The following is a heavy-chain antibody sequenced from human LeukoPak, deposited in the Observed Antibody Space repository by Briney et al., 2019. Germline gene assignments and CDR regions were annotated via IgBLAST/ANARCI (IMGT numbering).Heavy chain of an antibody. CDR2: IMPLFNTA. V-gene: IGHV1-69*13. CDR3: ARVDRYHYYLDV. J-gene: IGHJ6*03. Sequence: SVKVSCKASGGTFSSYSITWVRQAPGQGLEWMGGIMPLFNTANYAQQFQGRVTITPDESTSTAYMELSSLRFEDTAMYYCARVDRYHYYLDVWGKGTTVTVSS. CDR1: GGTFSSYS.